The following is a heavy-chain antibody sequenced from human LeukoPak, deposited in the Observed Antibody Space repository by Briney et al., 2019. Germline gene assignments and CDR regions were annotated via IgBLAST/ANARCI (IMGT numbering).Heavy chain of an antibody. J-gene: IGHJ4*02. V-gene: IGHV3-23*01. D-gene: IGHD6-6*01. Sequence: GGSPRLSCAASRFTFSIYAMSWVRQAPGKGREWVSVIGGSGGSTHYADSVKGRFTISRDNSKKTLYLQMNSLRAEDTAVYYCAKDLGFSSSSIFDYWGQGTLVTVSS. CDR2: IGGSGGST. CDR1: RFTFSIYA. CDR3: AKDLGFSSSSIFDY.